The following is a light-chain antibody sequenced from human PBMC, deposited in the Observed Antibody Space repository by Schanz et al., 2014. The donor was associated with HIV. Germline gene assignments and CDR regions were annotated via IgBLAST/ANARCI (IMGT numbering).Light chain of an antibody. J-gene: IGLJ2*01. CDR2: DVT. CDR1: SSDVGSYNL. V-gene: IGLV2-14*02. Sequence: QSALTQPASVSGSPGQSITISCTGTSSDVGSYNLVSWYQQYPGKAPKLIVYDVTKRPSGVPDRFSGSKSGITASLTISGLQADDEADYYCSSYTTSSTLVFGGGTKVTVL. CDR3: SSYTTSSTLV.